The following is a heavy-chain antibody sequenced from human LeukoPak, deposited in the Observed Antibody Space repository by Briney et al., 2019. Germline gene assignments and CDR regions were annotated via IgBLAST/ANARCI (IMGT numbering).Heavy chain of an antibody. CDR2: IYYSGGT. V-gene: IGHV4-59*01. CDR1: GGSISSYY. J-gene: IGHJ6*03. CDR3: ARAVSWTDYYYYMDV. Sequence: PSETLSLTCTVSGGSISSYYWSWIRQPPGKGLEWIGYIYYSGGTNYNPSLKSRVTISVDTSKNQFSLRLSSVTAADTAVYYCARAVSWTDYYYYMDVWGKGTTVTVSS. D-gene: IGHD6-13*01.